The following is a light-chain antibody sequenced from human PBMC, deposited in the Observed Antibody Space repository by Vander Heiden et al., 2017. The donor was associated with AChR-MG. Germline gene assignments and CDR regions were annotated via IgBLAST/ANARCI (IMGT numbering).Light chain of an antibody. J-gene: IGLJ2*01. CDR3: MIWPSNAVV. V-gene: IGLV5-37*01. CDR1: SDINVGSYN. Sequence: QPVLTQPPSSSASPGESARLTCTLPSDINVGSYNIYGYQQKPVSPPRYLLYYYSDSDKGQGSGVPSRFSGSKDASANTGILLISGLQSEDEADYYCMIWPSNAVVFGGGTKLTVL. CDR2: YYSDSDK.